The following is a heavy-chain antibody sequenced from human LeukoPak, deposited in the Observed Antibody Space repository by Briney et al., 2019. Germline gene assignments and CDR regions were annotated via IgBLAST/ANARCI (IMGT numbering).Heavy chain of an antibody. CDR3: AKDDVVGTPVYY. CDR1: GFTFSSYG. J-gene: IGHJ4*02. Sequence: GGSLRLSCATSGFTFSSYGMHWVRQAPGKGLEWVAFIRYDGSNKHHADSVKGRFTISRDNSKNTLYLQMNSLRAEDTAVYYCAKDDVVGTPVYYWGQGTLVTVSS. D-gene: IGHD4-23*01. CDR2: IRYDGSNK. V-gene: IGHV3-30*02.